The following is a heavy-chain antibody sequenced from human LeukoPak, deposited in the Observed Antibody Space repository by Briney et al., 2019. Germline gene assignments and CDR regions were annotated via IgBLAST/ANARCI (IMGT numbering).Heavy chain of an antibody. D-gene: IGHD3-16*01. J-gene: IGHJ3*02. CDR3: ARLRGRSYVPGAFDI. CDR2: INHSGST. CDR1: GGSFSGYY. V-gene: IGHV4-34*01. Sequence: SETLSLTCAVYGGSFSGYYWSWIRQPPGKGPEWIGEINHSGSTNYNPSLKSRVTISVDTSKNQFSLKLSSVTAADTAVYYCARLRGRSYVPGAFDIWGQGTMVTVSS.